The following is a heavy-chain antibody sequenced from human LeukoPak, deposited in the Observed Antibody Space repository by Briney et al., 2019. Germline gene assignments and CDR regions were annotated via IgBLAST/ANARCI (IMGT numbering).Heavy chain of an antibody. CDR1: GYSISSGYY. CDR3: ARAAPWIYNWFDP. CDR2: TYHSGST. V-gene: IGHV4-38-2*02. J-gene: IGHJ5*02. D-gene: IGHD5-12*01. Sequence: SETLSLTCTVSGYSISSGYYWGWIRQPPGKGLEWIGTTYHSGSTYYNPSLKSRVTISVDTSKNQFSLKLSSVTAADTAVYYCARAAPWIYNWFDPWGQGTLVTVSS.